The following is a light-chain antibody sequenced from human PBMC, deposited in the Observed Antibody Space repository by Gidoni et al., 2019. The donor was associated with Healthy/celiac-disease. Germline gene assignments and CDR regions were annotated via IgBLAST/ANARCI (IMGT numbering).Light chain of an antibody. J-gene: IGKJ1*01. V-gene: IGKV3-20*01. CDR2: GAS. Sequence: EIVLTQTPGTLSLSPGERATLSCRASQSVSSSYLAWYQQKPGKAPRLLIYGASSRATGIPDRFSGSGSGTDFTLTISRLEPDAFAVYYCQQYGSSPWTFGQGTKVEIQ. CDR1: QSVSSSY. CDR3: QQYGSSPWT.